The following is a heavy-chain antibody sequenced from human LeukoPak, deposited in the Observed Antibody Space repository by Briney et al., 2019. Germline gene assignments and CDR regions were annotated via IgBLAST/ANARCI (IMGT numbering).Heavy chain of an antibody. CDR1: GFTFSDSY. CDR2: IGGSGRDI. D-gene: IGHD2-21*01. Sequence: PGGSLRLSCVASGFTFSDSYMSWVRQTPERGLECISYIGGSGRDIKYADSVKGRFTISRDNAKNALYLQMNILRAEDTAVYYCAKTARAYEYWGQGTQVTVSS. CDR3: AKTARAYEY. V-gene: IGHV3-11*01. J-gene: IGHJ4*02.